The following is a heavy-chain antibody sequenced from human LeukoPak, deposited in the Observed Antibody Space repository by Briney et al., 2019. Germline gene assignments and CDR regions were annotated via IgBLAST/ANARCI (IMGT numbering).Heavy chain of an antibody. CDR1: GYTLPNFG. CDR2: ISPNSGNT. D-gene: IGHD6-13*01. V-gene: IGHV1-18*01. Sequence: ASVKVSCKASGYTLPNFGITWVRHAPGQGLEWMGWISPNSGNTKSAQKFQGRVTMTTDTSTGTAYMELRSLRSDDTAVYYCARQGVTAAENNYFYYYMDFWGKGTTVTVSS. J-gene: IGHJ6*03. CDR3: ARQGVTAAENNYFYYYMDF.